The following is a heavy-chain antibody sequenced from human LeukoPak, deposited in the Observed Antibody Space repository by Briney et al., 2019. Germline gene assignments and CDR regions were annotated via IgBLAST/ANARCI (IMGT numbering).Heavy chain of an antibody. J-gene: IGHJ4*02. Sequence: TGGSLRLSCAASGFTFSSYAMSWVRQAPGKGLEWVSAISGSGGSTYYADSVKGRFTISRDNSKNTLYLQMNSLRAEDTAVYYCAKEEGYYYDSSGYPGWGQGTLVTVSS. CDR3: AKEEGYYYDSSGYPG. CDR1: GFTFSSYA. CDR2: ISGSGGST. D-gene: IGHD3-22*01. V-gene: IGHV3-23*01.